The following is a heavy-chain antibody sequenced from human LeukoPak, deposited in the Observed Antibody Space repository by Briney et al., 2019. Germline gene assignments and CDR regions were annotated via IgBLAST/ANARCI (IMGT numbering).Heavy chain of an antibody. V-gene: IGHV4-34*01. CDR2: LNHYGTT. CDR3: ARGRRGAYYKGSYFDY. Sequence: TSETLSLTCAVYGGSFSGYSWTWIRQPPGKGLEWIGELNHYGTTNYNPSLKSRVTISVDTSKNQFSLKLSSVTAADTALYFCARGRRGAYYKGSYFDYWGQGALVTVSS. D-gene: IGHD3-3*01. CDR1: GGSFSGYS. J-gene: IGHJ4*02.